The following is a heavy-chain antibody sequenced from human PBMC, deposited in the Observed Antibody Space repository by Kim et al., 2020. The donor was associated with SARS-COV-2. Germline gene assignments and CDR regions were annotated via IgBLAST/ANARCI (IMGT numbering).Heavy chain of an antibody. CDR2: IYYSGST. V-gene: IGHV4-39*01. CDR3: ATPMVKYCSSTSCYTAFDI. Sequence: SETLSLTCTVSGGSISSSSYYWGWIRQPPGKGLEWIGSIYYSGSTYYNPSLKSRVTISVDTSKNQFSLKLSSVTAADTAVYYCATPMVKYCSSTSCYTAFDIWGQGTMVTVSS. J-gene: IGHJ3*02. CDR1: GGSISSSSYY. D-gene: IGHD2-2*02.